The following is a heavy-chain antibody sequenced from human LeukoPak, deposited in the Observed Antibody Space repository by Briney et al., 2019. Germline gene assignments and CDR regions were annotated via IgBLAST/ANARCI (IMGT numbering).Heavy chain of an antibody. V-gene: IGHV3-21*03. D-gene: IGHD5-18*01. CDR2: ISSSSSYI. Sequence: GGSLRLSCAASGFTFSSYSMNWVRQAPGKGLEWVSSISSSSSYIYYADSVKGRFTISRDNAKNSLYLQTNSLRAEDTAVYYCARDRDFSYGEPFDYWGQGTLVTVSS. CDR1: GFTFSSYS. J-gene: IGHJ4*02. CDR3: ARDRDFSYGEPFDY.